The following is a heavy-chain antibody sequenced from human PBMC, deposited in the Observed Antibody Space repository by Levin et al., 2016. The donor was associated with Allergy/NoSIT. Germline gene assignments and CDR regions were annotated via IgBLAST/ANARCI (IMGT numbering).Heavy chain of an antibody. Sequence: SETLSLTCTVSGGSISSYYWSWIRQPPGKGLEWIGYIYYSGSTNYNPSLKSRVTISVDTSKNQFSLKLSSVTAADTAVYYCAGGSSGYPSYYFDYWGQGTLVTVSS. D-gene: IGHD3-22*01. CDR3: AGGSSGYPSYYFDY. V-gene: IGHV4-59*01. CDR1: GGSISSYY. CDR2: IYYSGST. J-gene: IGHJ4*02.